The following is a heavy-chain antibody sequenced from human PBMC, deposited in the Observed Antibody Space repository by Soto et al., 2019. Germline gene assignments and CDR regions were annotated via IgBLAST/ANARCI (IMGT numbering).Heavy chain of an antibody. CDR2: ISYDGSNQ. Sequence: QVQVVESGGGVVQPGRSLRLSCAASGFTFSSHAMHWVRQAPGKGLEWVAFISYDGSNQHYADSVKGRFTISRDNSENTLYLQMNSLRGEDTAMCYCARDLGAWEFDYWGQGTLVTVSS. J-gene: IGHJ4*02. CDR1: GFTFSSHA. D-gene: IGHD1-26*01. CDR3: ARDLGAWEFDY. V-gene: IGHV3-30-3*01.